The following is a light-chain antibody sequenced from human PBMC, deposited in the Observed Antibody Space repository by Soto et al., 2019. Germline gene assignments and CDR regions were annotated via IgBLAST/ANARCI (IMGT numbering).Light chain of an antibody. V-gene: IGKV1-39*01. CDR1: EDIRSY. CDR3: QQSYSTPPIT. J-gene: IGKJ5*01. CDR2: SVS. Sequence: DIPMTQSPSSLSASVGDRVTITCRASEDIRSYLNWYQQKPGKAPKLLIYSVSSLQGGVPSRFSGSGSGTDFTLTISSLQPEDFATYYCQQSYSTPPITFGQGTRLEIK.